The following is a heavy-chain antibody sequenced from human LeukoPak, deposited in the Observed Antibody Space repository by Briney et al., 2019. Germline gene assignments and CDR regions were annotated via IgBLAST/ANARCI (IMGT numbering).Heavy chain of an antibody. J-gene: IGHJ4*02. CDR2: INPNNGDT. CDR1: GYTFTYHY. V-gene: IGHV1-46*01. D-gene: IGHD1-1*01. Sequence: GASVKVSCKASGYTFTYHYIHLVRQAPGQGLEWMGIINPNNGDTNYAQRFQGRVTMTRDTSTSTVYMDLSSLESDDTAVYYCARESDVGKDFDCWGQGTLVTVS. CDR3: ARESDVGKDFDC.